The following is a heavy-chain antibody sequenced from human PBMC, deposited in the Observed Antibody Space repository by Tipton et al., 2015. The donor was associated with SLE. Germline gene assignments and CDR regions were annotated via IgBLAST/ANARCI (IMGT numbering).Heavy chain of an antibody. CDR2: INQSGST. CDR3: ARVWGTGSRGVDY. Sequence: TLSLTCAVYGGSLSNYYWSWIRQPPGKGLEWIGDINQSGSTNYSPSLKSRVTISVDTSKNQFSLQLNSVTPEDTAVYYCARVWGTGSRGVDYWGQGTLVTVSS. D-gene: IGHD2-2*01. CDR1: GGSLSNYY. V-gene: IGHV4-34*01. J-gene: IGHJ4*02.